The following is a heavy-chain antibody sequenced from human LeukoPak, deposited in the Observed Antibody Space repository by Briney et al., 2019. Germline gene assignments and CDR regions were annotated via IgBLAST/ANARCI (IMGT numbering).Heavy chain of an antibody. CDR1: GFTFSSYA. V-gene: IGHV3-23*01. D-gene: IGHD2-2*03. Sequence: GGSLRLSCAASGFTFSSYAMSWVRQAPGEGLEWVSGIGGSGPYTFYTDSVKGRFTISRDSSKNTLYLQMNSLRAEDTALYYCAKHGYCSGISCFFDFWGQGTLVTVSS. CDR3: AKHGYCSGISCFFDF. J-gene: IGHJ4*02. CDR2: IGGSGPYT.